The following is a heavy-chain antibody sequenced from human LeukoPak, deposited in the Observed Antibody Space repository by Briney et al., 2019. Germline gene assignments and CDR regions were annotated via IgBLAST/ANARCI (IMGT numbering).Heavy chain of an antibody. D-gene: IGHD4-11*01. V-gene: IGHV3-23*01. CDR1: GFTFPNYV. J-gene: IGHJ3*01. Sequence: GGSLRLSCAASGFTFPNYVMSWVRQAPGKGLEWVSGISGSGSNTYYADSVKGRFPISRDNSKNTLYLQMNSLRAEDAAVYYCANEYSKGDVWGQGTMVTVSS. CDR3: ANEYSKGDV. CDR2: ISGSGSNT.